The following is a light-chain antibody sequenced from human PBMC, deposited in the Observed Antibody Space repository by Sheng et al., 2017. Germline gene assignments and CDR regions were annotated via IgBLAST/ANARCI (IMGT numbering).Light chain of an antibody. CDR2: GAS. J-gene: IGKJ4*02. CDR1: QSVSTTS. V-gene: IGKV3-20*01. Sequence: EIVLTQSPGTLSLSPGEEATLSCRASQSVSTTSIAWFRQKPGQAPRLLIYGASNRATGVPARFSGSGSGTDFTLTISSLQSEDFAVYYCXXXTRSSSFGG. CDR3: XXXTRSSS.